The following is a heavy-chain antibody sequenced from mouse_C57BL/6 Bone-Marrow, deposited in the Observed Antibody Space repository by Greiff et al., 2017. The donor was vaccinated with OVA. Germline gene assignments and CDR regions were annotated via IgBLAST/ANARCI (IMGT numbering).Heavy chain of an antibody. CDR3: VSLYDDDGFAY. CDR1: GFSFNTYA. V-gene: IGHV10-1*01. J-gene: IGHJ3*01. CDR2: IRSKSNNYAT. Sequence: EVQRVESGGGLVQPKGSLKLSCAASGFSFNTYAMNWVRQAPGKGLEWVARIRSKSNNYATYYADSVKDRFTISRDDSESMLYLQMNNLKTEDTAMYYCVSLYDDDGFAYWGQGTLVTVSA. D-gene: IGHD2-4*01.